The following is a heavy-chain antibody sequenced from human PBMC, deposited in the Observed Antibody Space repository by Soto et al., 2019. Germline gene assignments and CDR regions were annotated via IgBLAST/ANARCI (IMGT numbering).Heavy chain of an antibody. J-gene: IGHJ6*02. V-gene: IGHV4-59*01. CDR3: ARGGGYDFRSSQAPPIDV. Sequence: SETLSLTCNVSGGSISDFYWSWIRQSPGKRLEWIGYLYYTGSTNYNPALKSRVAISLDTSKNQFSLKVRSVTAADTAVYYCARGGGYDFRSSQAPPIDVWGQGTTVTVSS. CDR1: GGSISDFY. CDR2: LYYTGST. D-gene: IGHD3-3*01.